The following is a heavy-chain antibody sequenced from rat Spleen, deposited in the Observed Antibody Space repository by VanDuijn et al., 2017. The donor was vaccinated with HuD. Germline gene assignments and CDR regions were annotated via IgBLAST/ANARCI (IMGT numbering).Heavy chain of an antibody. CDR1: GFTFSDYD. Sequence: EVQLVESGGGLVQPGRSMKLSCAASGFTFSDYDMSWVRQAPRKSLEWVATINYDGSSIYYRDTVKGRFTISRDNAKSTLYLHMASLRSEDTATYYCERPFGYNGYWYFDFWGPGTMVTVSS. CDR3: ERPFGYNGYWYFDF. V-gene: IGHV5-7*01. D-gene: IGHD1-9*01. J-gene: IGHJ1*01. CDR2: INYDGSSI.